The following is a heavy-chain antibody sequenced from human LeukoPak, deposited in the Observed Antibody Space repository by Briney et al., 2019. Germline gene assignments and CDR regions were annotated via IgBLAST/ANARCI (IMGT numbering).Heavy chain of an antibody. CDR1: GGSISSYY. D-gene: IGHD4-17*01. J-gene: IGHJ3*02. CDR2: IYYSGST. Sequence: SETLSLTCTVSGGSISSYYWSWIRQPPGKGLEWIGYIYYSGSTNYNPSLKSRVTISVDTSKNQFSLKLSSVTAADTAVYYCASNLYGARIDIWGQGTMVTVSS. CDR3: ASNLYGARIDI. V-gene: IGHV4-59*01.